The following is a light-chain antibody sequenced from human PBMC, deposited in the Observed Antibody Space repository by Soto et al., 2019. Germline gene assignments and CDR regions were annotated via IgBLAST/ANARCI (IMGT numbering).Light chain of an antibody. CDR2: LVF. J-gene: IGKJ4*01. Sequence: IVMTQSPLSLPVTPGEPASISCRSSQSLLHSNGNTYLDWYVQKPGQSPQLLISLVFNRASGVPGGFTGSGSSPDFTLKISIVEAEDVVVYYCMPGLPAFTFGGGTKVEIK. CDR1: QSLLHSNGNTY. CDR3: MPGLPAFT. V-gene: IGKV2-28*01.